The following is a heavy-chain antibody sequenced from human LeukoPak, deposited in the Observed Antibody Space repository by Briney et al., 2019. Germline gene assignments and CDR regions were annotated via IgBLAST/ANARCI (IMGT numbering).Heavy chain of an antibody. V-gene: IGHV3-30*18. D-gene: IGHD3-16*01. CDR2: ISHDGSNK. CDR1: GFPFSDYG. Sequence: GGSLRLSCAASGFPFSDYGMYWVRQAPGKGLEWLAVISHDGSNKYYADSVKGRITISRDNSMNTLYLQMDSLRAEDTAVYYCAKVRWGSDNALDSWGQGTLVTGSS. J-gene: IGHJ4*02. CDR3: AKVRWGSDNALDS.